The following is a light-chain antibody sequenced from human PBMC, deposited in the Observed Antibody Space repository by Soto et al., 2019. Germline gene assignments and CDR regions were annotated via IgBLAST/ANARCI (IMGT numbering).Light chain of an antibody. Sequence: QSALTQPASVSGSPGHSITISCTGTSSDVGGYNYVSWYQQHPGKAPKLMIYDVSNRPSGTSNRFSGSKSGITASLTISGLLPEDEADYYCTSYTSSNTYVFGTGTKVTV. CDR2: DVS. CDR3: TSYTSSNTYV. CDR1: SSDVGGYNY. J-gene: IGLJ1*01. V-gene: IGLV2-14*01.